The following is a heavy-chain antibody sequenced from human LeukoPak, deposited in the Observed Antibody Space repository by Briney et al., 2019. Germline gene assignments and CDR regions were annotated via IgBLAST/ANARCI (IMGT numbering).Heavy chain of an antibody. CDR2: ISWNSGSI. J-gene: IGHJ6*03. CDR3: AKEGHDFWSGYYSGGGYYYYMDV. D-gene: IGHD3-3*01. CDR1: GFTFDDYA. Sequence: GGSLRLSCAASGFTFDDYAMHWVRQAPGKGLEWVSGISWNSGSIGYADSVKGRFTISRDNAKNSLYLQMNSLRAEDTALYYCAKEGHDFWSGYYSGGGYYYYMDVWGKGTTVTVSS. V-gene: IGHV3-9*01.